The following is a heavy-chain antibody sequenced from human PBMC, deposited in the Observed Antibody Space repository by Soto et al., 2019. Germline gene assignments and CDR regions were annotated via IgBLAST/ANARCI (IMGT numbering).Heavy chain of an antibody. Sequence: LCGGSISSGGYYWSWIRQHPGKGLEWIGYIYYSGSTYYNPSLKSRVTISVDTSKNQFSLKLSSVTAADTAVYYCARVIPNWKGDAFDIWGQGTMVTVSS. D-gene: IGHD1-1*01. CDR3: ARVIPNWKGDAFDI. J-gene: IGHJ3*02. V-gene: IGHV4-31*02. CDR2: IYYSGST. CDR1: GGSISSGGYY.